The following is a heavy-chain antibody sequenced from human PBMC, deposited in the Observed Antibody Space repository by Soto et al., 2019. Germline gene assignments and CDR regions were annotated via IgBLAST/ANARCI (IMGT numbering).Heavy chain of an antibody. CDR3: ARGLAARLGGYFDY. Sequence: QVQLVESGGGVVQPGRSLRLSCAASGFTFSSYAMHWVRQAPGKGLEWVAVISYDGSNKYYADSVKGRFTISRDNSKNTLYLQMNSLRAEDTAVYYCARGLAARLGGYFDYWGQGTLVTVSS. D-gene: IGHD6-6*01. V-gene: IGHV3-30-3*01. CDR1: GFTFSSYA. J-gene: IGHJ4*02. CDR2: ISYDGSNK.